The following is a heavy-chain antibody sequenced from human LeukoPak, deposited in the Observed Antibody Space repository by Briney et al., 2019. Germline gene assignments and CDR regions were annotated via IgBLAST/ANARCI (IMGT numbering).Heavy chain of an antibody. CDR1: GGSISSYY. V-gene: IGHV4-59*01. CDR2: MCYSGST. CDR3: ARTTEGYCSSASCFGFSYSYYMDV. J-gene: IGHJ6*03. D-gene: IGHD2-2*01. Sequence: SETLSLTCTVSGGSISSYYWGWIRQPQGKGLEWIGYMCYSGSTNYNPSLKSRVTISVDTSKNQFSLKLSSVIAADTAVYYCARTTEGYCSSASCFGFSYSYYMDVWGKGTTVTISS.